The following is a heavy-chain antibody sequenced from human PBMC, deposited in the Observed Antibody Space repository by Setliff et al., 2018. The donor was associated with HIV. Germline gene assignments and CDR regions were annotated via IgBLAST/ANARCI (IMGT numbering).Heavy chain of an antibody. V-gene: IGHV1-69*10. D-gene: IGHD4-17*01. CDR1: GGTFSSHA. CDR3: AREPDYGIRDAFDI. CDR2: IIPIVDKT. Sequence: SVKVSCKASGGTFSSHAINWVRQAPGQGLEWMGGIIPIVDKTNYAQKFQGRVAITADKSTITAYVELSSLRSEDTAVYYCAREPDYGIRDAFDIWGQGTMVT. J-gene: IGHJ3*02.